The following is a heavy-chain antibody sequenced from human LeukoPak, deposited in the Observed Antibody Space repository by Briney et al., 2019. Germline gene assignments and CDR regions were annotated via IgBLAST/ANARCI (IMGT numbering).Heavy chain of an antibody. V-gene: IGHV1-69*13. J-gene: IGHJ4*02. CDR2: IIPIFGTA. Sequence: SVKVSCKASGGTFSSYAISWVRQAPGQGLEWMGGIIPIFGTANYAQKFQGRVTITADESTSTAYIELSSLRSEDTAVYYCARVRGGNSVWGFDYWGQGTLVTVSS. CDR1: GGTFSSYA. D-gene: IGHD4-23*01. CDR3: ARVRGGNSVWGFDY.